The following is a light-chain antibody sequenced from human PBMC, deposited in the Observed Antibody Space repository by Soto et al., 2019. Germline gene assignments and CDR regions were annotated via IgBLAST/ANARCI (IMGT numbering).Light chain of an antibody. CDR3: SSYISSSTLNV. J-gene: IGLJ1*01. V-gene: IGLV2-14*01. CDR2: DVS. CDR1: SSDVGGYNY. Sequence: QSVLTQPASVSGSPGQSITMSCTGTSSDVGGYNYVSWYQQHPGKAPKLMIYDVSKRPSGVSNRFSGSKSGNTASLTISGLQAEDEADYYCSSYISSSTLNVFGTGTKVTVL.